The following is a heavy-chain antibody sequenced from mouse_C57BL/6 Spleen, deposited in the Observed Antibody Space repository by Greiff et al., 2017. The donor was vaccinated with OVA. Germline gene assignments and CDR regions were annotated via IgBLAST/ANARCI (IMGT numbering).Heavy chain of an antibody. D-gene: IGHD1-1*01. V-gene: IGHV3-6*01. J-gene: IGHJ1*03. CDR3: ARRGFITTVVAHWYFDV. CDR2: ISYDGSN. CDR1: GYSITSGYY. Sequence: EVQLQQSGPGLVKPSQSLSLTCSVTGYSITSGYYWNWIRQFPGNKLEWMGYISYDGSNNYNPSLKNRISITRDTSKNQFFLKLNSVTTEDTATYYCARRGFITTVVAHWYFDVWGTGTTVTVSS.